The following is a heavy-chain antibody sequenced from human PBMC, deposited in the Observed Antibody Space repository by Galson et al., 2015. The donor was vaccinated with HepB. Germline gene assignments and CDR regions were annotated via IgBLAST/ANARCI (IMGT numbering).Heavy chain of an antibody. D-gene: IGHD2-2*01. Sequence: SLRLSCAASGFTFSSYGMHWVRQAPGKGLEWVAVIWYDGSNKYYADSVKGRFTISRDNSKNTLYLQMNSLRAEDTAVYYCARDNIVVVPAAISYYYYGMDVWGQGTTVTVSS. CDR1: GFTFSSYG. CDR3: ARDNIVVVPAAISYYYYGMDV. CDR2: IWYDGSNK. V-gene: IGHV3-33*01. J-gene: IGHJ6*02.